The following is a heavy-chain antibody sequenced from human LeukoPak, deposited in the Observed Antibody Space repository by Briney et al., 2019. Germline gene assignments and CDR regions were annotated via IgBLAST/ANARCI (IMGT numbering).Heavy chain of an antibody. CDR3: LSSSRAAGPFDY. J-gene: IGHJ4*02. CDR1: GFTFSSYS. V-gene: IGHV3-21*01. Sequence: PGGSLRLSCAASGFTFSSYSMNWVRQAPGKGLEWVSSISSSSSYIYYADSVKGRFTISRDNAKNSLYLQMNSLRAEDTAVYYCLSSSRAAGPFDYWGQGTLVTVSS. CDR2: ISSSSSYI. D-gene: IGHD6-6*01.